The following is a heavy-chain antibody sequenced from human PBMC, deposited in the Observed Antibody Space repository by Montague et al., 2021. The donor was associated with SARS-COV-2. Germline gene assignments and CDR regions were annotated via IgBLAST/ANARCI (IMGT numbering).Heavy chain of an antibody. CDR2: ISYHGNT. CDR1: GDSISSSSYD. D-gene: IGHD6-19*01. V-gene: IGHV4-39*01. Sequence: SETLSLTCTVSGDSISSSSYDWGWIRRPPGKGLEWIGHISYHGNTNYNPPLKSRVTISIDTSRNQFSLKVSSVTATDTAIYYCARRLDYRDSSGQRRHFDYWGQGTLVTVSS. J-gene: IGHJ4*02. CDR3: ARRLDYRDSSGQRRHFDY.